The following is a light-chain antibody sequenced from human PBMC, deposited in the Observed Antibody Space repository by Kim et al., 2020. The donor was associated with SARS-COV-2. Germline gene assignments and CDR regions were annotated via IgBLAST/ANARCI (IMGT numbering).Light chain of an antibody. J-gene: IGKJ2*01. V-gene: IGKV3-15*01. CDR2: GAS. CDR1: QSVSSN. Sequence: EIVMTQSPATLSVSPGERATLSCRASQSVSSNLAWYQQKPVQAPRLLIYGASTRATDIPARFSGSGSGTEFTLIISSLQSEDSAVYYCQQYNNWPPYTFGQGTKLEI. CDR3: QQYNNWPPYT.